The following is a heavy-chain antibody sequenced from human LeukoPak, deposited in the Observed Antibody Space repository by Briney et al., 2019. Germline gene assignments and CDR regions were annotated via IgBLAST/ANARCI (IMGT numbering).Heavy chain of an antibody. CDR1: GGSISTYY. V-gene: IGHV4-4*09. Sequence: PSETLSLTCNVSGGSISTYYWNWIRRPPGKGLEWIGYIYSSGTDYNPSLKSRLTISVDTSKNQFSLKLTSVTAADTAFYYCARAPPPMYSSSAPFDHWGQGILVTVSS. J-gene: IGHJ4*02. D-gene: IGHD6-6*01. CDR2: IYSSGT. CDR3: ARAPPPMYSSSAPFDH.